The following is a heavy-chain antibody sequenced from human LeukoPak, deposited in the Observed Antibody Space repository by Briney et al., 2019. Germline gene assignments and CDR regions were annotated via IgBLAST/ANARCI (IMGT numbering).Heavy chain of an antibody. D-gene: IGHD3-9*01. V-gene: IGHV1-69*13. Sequence: SAVKVSCKASGCTFSSYAISWVRQAPGQGLEWMGGIIPIFGTANYAQKFQGRVTITADESKSTAYMELSSVRSGDTAVYYCARGGHQRYFDWLSDYWGQGTLVTVSS. J-gene: IGHJ4*02. CDR1: GCTFSSYA. CDR2: IIPIFGTA. CDR3: ARGGHQRYFDWLSDY.